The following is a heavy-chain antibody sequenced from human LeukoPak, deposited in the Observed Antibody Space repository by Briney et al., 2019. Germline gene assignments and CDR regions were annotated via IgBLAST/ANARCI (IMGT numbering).Heavy chain of an antibody. J-gene: IGHJ4*02. CDR2: IIPIFGTA. Sequence: SVKVSCKASGGTFSSYAISWVRQAPGQGLEWTGRIIPIFGTANYAQKFQGRVTITTDESTSTAYMELSSLRSEDTAVYYCARDANFWSGYYMYWGQGTLVTVSS. V-gene: IGHV1-69*05. CDR1: GGTFSSYA. CDR3: ARDANFWSGYYMY. D-gene: IGHD3-3*01.